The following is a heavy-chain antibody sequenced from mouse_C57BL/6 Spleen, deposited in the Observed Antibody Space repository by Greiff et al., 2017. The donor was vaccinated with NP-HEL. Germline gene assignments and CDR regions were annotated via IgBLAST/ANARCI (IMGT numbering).Heavy chain of an antibody. D-gene: IGHD1-1*01. Sequence: QVQLKQSGPELVKPGASVKISCKASGYAFSSSWMNWVKQRPGKGLEWIGRIYPGDGDTNYNGQFKGKATLTADKSSSTAYMQLSSLTSEDSAVYFCARGFITTVVDYFDYWGQGTTLTVSS. J-gene: IGHJ2*01. CDR2: IYPGDGDT. CDR3: ARGFITTVVDYFDY. CDR1: GYAFSSSW. V-gene: IGHV1-82*01.